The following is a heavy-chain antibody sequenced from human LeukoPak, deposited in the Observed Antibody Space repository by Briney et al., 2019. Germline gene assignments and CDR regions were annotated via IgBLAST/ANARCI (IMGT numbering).Heavy chain of an antibody. Sequence: ASVKVSCKASGYTFTGYYMHWVRQAPGQGLEWMGWINPNSGGTNYAQKFQGRVTMTRDTSISTAYMELSRLRSDDTAVYYCAREGVDWNHSVYYFGYWGQGTLVTVSS. CDR2: INPNSGGT. CDR1: GYTFTGYY. CDR3: AREGVDWNHSVYYFGY. V-gene: IGHV1-2*02. J-gene: IGHJ4*02. D-gene: IGHD1-1*01.